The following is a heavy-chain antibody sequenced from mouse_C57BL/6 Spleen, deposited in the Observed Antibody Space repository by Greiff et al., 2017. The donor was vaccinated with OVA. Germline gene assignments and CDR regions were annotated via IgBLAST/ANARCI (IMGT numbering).Heavy chain of an antibody. Sequence: EVQLQQSGPELVKPGASVKISCKASGYTFTDYYMNWVKQSHGKSLEWIGDINPNNSGTSYNQKFKGKATLTVDKSSSTAYMELRSLTSEDSAVYYCASPGSIAWFAYWGQGTLVTVSA. D-gene: IGHD1-1*01. CDR3: ASPGSIAWFAY. CDR2: INPNNSGT. V-gene: IGHV1-26*01. CDR1: GYTFTDYY. J-gene: IGHJ3*01.